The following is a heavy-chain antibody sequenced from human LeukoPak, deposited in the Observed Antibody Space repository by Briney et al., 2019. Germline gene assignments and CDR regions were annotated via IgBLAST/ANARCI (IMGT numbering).Heavy chain of an antibody. D-gene: IGHD3-16*02. CDR3: ARDYFTFGGVIVAS. V-gene: IGHV3-7*01. CDR1: GFTFSTYW. J-gene: IGHJ5*02. CDR2: INQGGSEK. Sequence: GGSLRLSCAASGFTFSTYWMTWVRQPPGKGLEWVANINQGGSEKYYVDSVKGRCTISRDNARNSLYLQMNSLRAEDTAVYYCARDYFTFGGVIVASWGQGTLVTVSS.